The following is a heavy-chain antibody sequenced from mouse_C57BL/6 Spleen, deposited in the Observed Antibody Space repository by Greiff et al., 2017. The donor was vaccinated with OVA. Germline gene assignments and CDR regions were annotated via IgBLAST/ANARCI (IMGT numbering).Heavy chain of an antibody. V-gene: IGHV5-17*01. CDR3: ASYYYYGSSPFAY. D-gene: IGHD1-1*01. CDR1: GFTFSVYG. J-gene: IGHJ3*01. Sequence: EVKLVESGGGLVKPGGSLKLSCAASGFTFSVYGMHWVRQAPEKGLEWVAYISSGSSTIYYADTAKGRFTISRDNAKNTLFLQMTSLRSEDTAMYYCASYYYYGSSPFAYWGQGTLVTVSA. CDR2: ISSGSSTI.